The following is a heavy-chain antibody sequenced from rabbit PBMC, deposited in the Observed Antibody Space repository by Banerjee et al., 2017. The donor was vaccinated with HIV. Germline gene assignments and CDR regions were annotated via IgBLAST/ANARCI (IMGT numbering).Heavy chain of an antibody. J-gene: IGHJ4*01. CDR1: GIDFSIHG. CDR3: VRTYYYYDWAFNL. CDR2: IYPGGGII. Sequence: ELVESGGGLVQPGESLKLSCKASGIDFSIHGINWVRQAPGKGLEWIAYIYPGGGIINYANSVKGRFTVSSDNAQNTVDLKMTSLTGADTATYFCVRTYYYYDWAFNLWGPGTLVTVS. V-gene: IGHV1S47*01. D-gene: IGHD6-1*01.